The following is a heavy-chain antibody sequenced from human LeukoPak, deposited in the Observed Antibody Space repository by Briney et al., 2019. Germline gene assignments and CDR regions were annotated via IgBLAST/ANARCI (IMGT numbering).Heavy chain of an antibody. CDR3: ARVEAAADKGWSDP. CDR2: IYHSGST. D-gene: IGHD6-13*01. Sequence: SETLSLTCTVSGCSISSGYYWGWIRQPPGKGLEWIGSIYHSGSTYYNPSLKSRVTISVDTSKNQFSLKLSSVTAADTAVYYCARVEAAADKGWSDPWGQGTLVTVSS. CDR1: GCSISSGYY. V-gene: IGHV4-38-2*02. J-gene: IGHJ5*02.